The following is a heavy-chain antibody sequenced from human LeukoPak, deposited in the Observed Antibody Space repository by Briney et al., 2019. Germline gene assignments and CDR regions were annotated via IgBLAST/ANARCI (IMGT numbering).Heavy chain of an antibody. CDR1: GFTFSSYW. CDR2: ISSSSSYI. V-gene: IGHV3-21*01. Sequence: GGSLRLSCAASGFTFSSYWMSWVRQAPGKGLEWVSSISSSSSYIYYADSVKGRFTISRDNAKNSPYLQMNSLRAEDTAVYYCARDLVSVATAPFDYWGQGTLVTVSS. CDR3: ARDLVSVATAPFDY. D-gene: IGHD5-12*01. J-gene: IGHJ4*02.